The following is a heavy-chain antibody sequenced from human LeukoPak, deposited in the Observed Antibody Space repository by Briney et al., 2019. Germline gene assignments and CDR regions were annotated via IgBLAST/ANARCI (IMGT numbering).Heavy chain of an antibody. J-gene: IGHJ4*02. D-gene: IGHD6-6*01. CDR1: RGSIRSYY. CDR2: IYCSGTT. Sequence: SETQSLTCTDSRGSIRSYYWCWIRQHPGNGLGWIENIYCSGTTYYPPPHKRRATISVDTSKKQFSLKLSSVTAADTAVYYCARVSWEQLVIDYWGQGTLVTVSS. CDR3: ARVSWEQLVIDY. V-gene: IGHV4-59*01.